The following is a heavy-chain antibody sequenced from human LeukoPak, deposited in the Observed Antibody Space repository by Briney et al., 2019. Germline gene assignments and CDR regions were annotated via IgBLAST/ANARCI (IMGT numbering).Heavy chain of an antibody. CDR2: INPNSGGT. CDR1: GYTFTGYY. D-gene: IGHD3-22*01. J-gene: IGHJ4*02. V-gene: IGHV1-2*02. CDR3: ARAGYYYDSSGHPFDY. Sequence: ASVKVSCEASGYTFTGYYMHWVRQAPGQGLEWMGWINPNSGGTNYAQKFQGRVTMTRDTSISTAYMELSRLRSDDTAVYYCARAGYYYDSSGHPFDYWGQGTLVTVSS.